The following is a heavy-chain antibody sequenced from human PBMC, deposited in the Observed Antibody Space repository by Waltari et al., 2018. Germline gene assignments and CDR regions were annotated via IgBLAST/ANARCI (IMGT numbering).Heavy chain of an antibody. D-gene: IGHD1-26*01. CDR2: RRSDGGKY. CDR1: GFIFDNYG. CDR3: TKEGAFGVTDAFDM. V-gene: IGHV3-30*02. Sequence: QGHLVESGGGVVQPGGSLRLSCAASGFIFDNYGMHWVRQAPGKGLEWLTFRRSDGGKYHYADSVKGRFTTSRDNSKNTLFLQMNSLRPEDTAVYYCTKEGAFGVTDAFDMWGQGTMVAVSS. J-gene: IGHJ3*02.